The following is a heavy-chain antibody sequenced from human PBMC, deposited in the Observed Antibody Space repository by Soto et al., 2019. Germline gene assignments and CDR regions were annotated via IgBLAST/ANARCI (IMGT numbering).Heavy chain of an antibody. V-gene: IGHV3-30*18. Sequence: QVQLVESGGGVVQPGRSLRLSCAASGFTFSSYGMHWVRQAPGKGLEWVAVISYDGSNKYYADSVKGRFTISRDNSKNTLYLQMNSLRAEDTAVYYCAKDEGVTIFGVVITHRPGSLAVWGKGTTVTVSS. J-gene: IGHJ6*04. CDR1: GFTFSSYG. CDR2: ISYDGSNK. D-gene: IGHD3-3*01. CDR3: AKDEGVTIFGVVITHRPGSLAV.